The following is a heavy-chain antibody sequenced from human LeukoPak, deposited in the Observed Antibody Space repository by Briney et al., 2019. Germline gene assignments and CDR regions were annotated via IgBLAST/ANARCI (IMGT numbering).Heavy chain of an antibody. CDR3: ARDQVVTTVTTTFDY. CDR2: ISSSSSTI. CDR1: GFTFSSYS. J-gene: IGHJ4*02. V-gene: IGHV3-48*01. Sequence: GGSLRLSCAASGFTFSSYSMNWVRRAPGKGLEWASYISSSSSTIYYADSVKGRFTISRDNAKNSLYLQMNSLRAEDTAVYYCARDQVVTTVTTTFDYWGQGTLVTVSS. D-gene: IGHD4-11*01.